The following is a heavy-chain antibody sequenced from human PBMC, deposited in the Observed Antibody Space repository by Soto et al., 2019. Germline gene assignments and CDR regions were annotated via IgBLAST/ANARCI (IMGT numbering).Heavy chain of an antibody. V-gene: IGHV3-15*07. D-gene: IGHD3-9*01. Sequence: GGSLRLSCAASGFTFSNAWMNWVRQAPGKGLEWVGRIKSKTDGGTTDYAAPVKGRFTISRDDSKNTLYLQMNSLKTEDTAVYYCTTVPLEYDILTGYYNRYYYYGMDVWGQGTTVTVSS. CDR1: GFTFSNAW. J-gene: IGHJ6*02. CDR2: IKSKTDGGTT. CDR3: TTVPLEYDILTGYYNRYYYYGMDV.